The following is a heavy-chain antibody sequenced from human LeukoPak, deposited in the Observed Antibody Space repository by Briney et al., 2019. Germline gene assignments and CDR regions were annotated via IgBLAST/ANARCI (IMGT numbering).Heavy chain of an antibody. CDR3: ARESDYRDFDY. J-gene: IGHJ4*02. CDR1: GFTFSSYW. D-gene: IGHD4-17*01. Sequence: SGGSLRLSCAASGFTFSSYWMSWVRQAPGKGLEWVANIKQDGSNKYYADSVKGRFTISRDNSKNTLYLQMNSLRAEDTAVYYCARESDYRDFDYWGQGTLVTVSS. CDR2: IKQDGSNK. V-gene: IGHV3-7*01.